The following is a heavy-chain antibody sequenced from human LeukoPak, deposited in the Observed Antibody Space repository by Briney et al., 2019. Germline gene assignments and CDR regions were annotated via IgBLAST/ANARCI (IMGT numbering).Heavy chain of an antibody. CDR1: GFTFSGSA. CDR2: IRSKANSYAT. D-gene: IGHD4-23*01. V-gene: IGHV3-73*01. CDR3: LPSSATVVSTC. J-gene: IGHJ4*02. Sequence: AGGSLRLSCAASGFTFSGSAMHWVRQASGKGLEWVGRIRSKANSYATAYAASVKGRFTISRDDSKNTAYLQMNSLKTEDTAVYYCLPSSATVVSTCWGQGTLVTVSS.